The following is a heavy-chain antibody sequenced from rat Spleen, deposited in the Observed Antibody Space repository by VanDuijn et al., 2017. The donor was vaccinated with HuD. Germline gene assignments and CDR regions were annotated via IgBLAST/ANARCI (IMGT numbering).Heavy chain of an antibody. CDR2: MWYDGDT. Sequence: QVQLKESGPGLVQPSQTLSLTCTVSGFSLNTYTVIWVRQPPGKGPEWMGKMWYDGDTAYNSALKSRLSISRDTSKSQVFLKMNNLQTEDTAMYFCASQYYYDGYYRDYWGQGVMVTVSS. CDR3: ASQYYYDGYYRDY. V-gene: IGHV2S30*01. J-gene: IGHJ2*01. D-gene: IGHD1-12*03. CDR1: GFSLNTYT.